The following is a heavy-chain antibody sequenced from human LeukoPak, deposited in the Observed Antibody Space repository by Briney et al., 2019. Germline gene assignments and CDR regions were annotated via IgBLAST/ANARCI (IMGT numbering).Heavy chain of an antibody. CDR2: IHFSGTT. CDR3: ARQRDTASVGAFDI. J-gene: IGHJ3*02. V-gene: IGHV4-39*01. D-gene: IGHD5-18*01. Sequence: SETLSLICIVSGGSIRSNTNFWGWDSSNYWGWIRQPPGKGLEWIVSIHFSGTTYYSPSLQSRITISVDTSKNRFSLELTSVTATDTALYYCARQRDTASVGAFDIWGQGTMVTVSS. CDR1: GGSIRSNTNFWGWDSSNY.